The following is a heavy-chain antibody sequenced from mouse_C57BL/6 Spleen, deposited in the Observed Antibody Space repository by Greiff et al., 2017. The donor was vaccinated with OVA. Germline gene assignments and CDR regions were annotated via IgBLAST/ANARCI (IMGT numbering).Heavy chain of an antibody. CDR3: ARGALYFDY. J-gene: IGHJ2*01. V-gene: IGHV5-6*01. Sequence: EVKLMESGGDLVKPGGSLKLSCAASGFTFSSYGMSWVRQTPDKRLEWVATISSGGSYTYYPDSVKGRFTISRDNAKNTLYLQMSSLKSEDTAMYYCARGALYFDYWGQGTTLTVSS. CDR2: ISSGGSYT. CDR1: GFTFSSYG. D-gene: IGHD3-1*01.